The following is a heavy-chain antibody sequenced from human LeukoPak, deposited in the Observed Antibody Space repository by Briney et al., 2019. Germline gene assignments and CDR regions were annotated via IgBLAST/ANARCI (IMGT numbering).Heavy chain of an antibody. CDR2: ISSSSSTI. J-gene: IGHJ4*02. CDR3: AKGYYYDSSGYYRDLGFDY. CDR1: GFTFSSYS. D-gene: IGHD3-22*01. V-gene: IGHV3-48*02. Sequence: HPGGSLRLSCAASGFTFSSYSMNWVRQAPGKGLEWVSYISSSSSTIYYADSVKGRFTISRDNAKNSLYLQMNSLRDEDTAVYYCAKGYYYDSSGYYRDLGFDYWGQGTLVTVSS.